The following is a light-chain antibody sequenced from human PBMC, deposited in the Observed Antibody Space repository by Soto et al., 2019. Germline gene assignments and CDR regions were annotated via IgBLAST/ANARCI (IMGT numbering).Light chain of an antibody. J-gene: IGKJ1*01. V-gene: IGKV3-20*01. CDR2: GAS. CDR3: QHYGSSLWT. CDR1: QSVSSSY. Sequence: EIVLTQSPGTLSVSPGERATLSCRASQSVSSSYLAWYQQKPGQAPRLLIYGASSRATGIPDGFSGSGSGTDFTLTISRLEPEDFAVYYCQHYGSSLWTFGQGTKVEIK.